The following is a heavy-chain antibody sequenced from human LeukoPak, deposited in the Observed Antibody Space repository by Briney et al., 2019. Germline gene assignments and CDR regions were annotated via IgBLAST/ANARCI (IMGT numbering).Heavy chain of an antibody. CDR2: IYYSGST. CDR1: GGPISSYY. J-gene: IGHJ6*03. D-gene: IGHD6-13*01. V-gene: IGHV4-59*01. CDR3: ARGLAARTRKYYYYYYMDV. Sequence: SETLSLPCTVSGGPISSYYWSWIRQPPGKGLEWIGYIYYSGSTNYNPSLKSRVTISVDTSKNQFSLKLSSVTAADTAVYYCARGLAARTRKYYYYYYMDVWGKGTTVTVSS.